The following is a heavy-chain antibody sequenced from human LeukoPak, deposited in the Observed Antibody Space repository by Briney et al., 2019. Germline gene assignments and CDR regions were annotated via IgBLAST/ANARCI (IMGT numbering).Heavy chain of an antibody. CDR1: GFTFSSYE. D-gene: IGHD3-22*01. CDR2: ISSSGSTI. J-gene: IGHJ4*02. Sequence: GGSLRLSCAASGFTFSSYEMNWVRQAPGKGLECVSYISSSGSTIYYADSVKGRFTISRDNAKNSLYLQMNSLRAEDTAVYYCARDRGYYDSSGSPGGLDYWGQGTLVTVSS. V-gene: IGHV3-48*03. CDR3: ARDRGYYDSSGSPGGLDY.